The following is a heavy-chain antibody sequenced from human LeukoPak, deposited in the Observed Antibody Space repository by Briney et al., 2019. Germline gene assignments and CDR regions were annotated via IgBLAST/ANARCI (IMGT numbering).Heavy chain of an antibody. J-gene: IGHJ6*03. CDR3: ARGFGSSWHYYYYYYMDV. D-gene: IGHD6-13*01. V-gene: IGHV4-39*07. Sequence: PSETLSLTCTVSGGSISSSSYYWGWIRQPPGKGLEWIGSIYYSGSTYYNPSLKSRVTISVDTSKNQFSLKLSSVTAADTAVYYCARGFGSSWHYYYYYYMDVWGKGTTVTVSS. CDR1: GGSISSSSYY. CDR2: IYYSGST.